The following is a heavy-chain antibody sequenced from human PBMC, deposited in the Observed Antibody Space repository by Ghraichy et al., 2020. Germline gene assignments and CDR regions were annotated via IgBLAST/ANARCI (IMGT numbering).Heavy chain of an antibody. CDR1: GITFSSYW. CDR2: IKQDGSEK. Sequence: GGSLRLSCAASGITFSSYWMSWVRQAPGKGLEWVANIKQDGSEKYYVDSVKGRLTISRDNAKNSLYLQMNSLRAEDTAVYYCARGGYTYGAWGQGTLVTVSS. J-gene: IGHJ4*02. V-gene: IGHV3-7*03. CDR3: ARGGYTYGA. D-gene: IGHD5-18*01.